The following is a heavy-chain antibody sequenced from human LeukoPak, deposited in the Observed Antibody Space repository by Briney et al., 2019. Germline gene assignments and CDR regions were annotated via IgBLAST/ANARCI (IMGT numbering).Heavy chain of an antibody. Sequence: KPSETLSLTCTVSGGSISSGGYYWSWIRQHPGKGLEWIGYIYYSGSTNYNPSLKSRVTISLDTSKNQFSLKLSSVTAADTAVYYCARVRRYEATVAGWFDPWGQGTLVTVSS. D-gene: IGHD1-1*01. CDR1: GGSISSGGYY. V-gene: IGHV4-61*08. CDR3: ARVRRYEATVAGWFDP. J-gene: IGHJ5*02. CDR2: IYYSGST.